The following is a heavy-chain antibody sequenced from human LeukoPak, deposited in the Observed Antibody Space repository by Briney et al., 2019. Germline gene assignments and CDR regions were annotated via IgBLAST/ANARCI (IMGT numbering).Heavy chain of an antibody. CDR3: AREKSTSHYYYGMDV. J-gene: IGHJ6*02. CDR2: IWYDGSNK. Sequence: PGGSLRLSCAASGFTFSSYGMHWVRQAPGKGLEWVAVIWYDGSNKYYADSVKGRFTISRDNSKNTLYLQMNSLRAEDTAVYYCAREKSTSHYYYGMDVWGQGTTVTVSS. CDR1: GFTFSSYG. D-gene: IGHD2-2*01. V-gene: IGHV3-33*01.